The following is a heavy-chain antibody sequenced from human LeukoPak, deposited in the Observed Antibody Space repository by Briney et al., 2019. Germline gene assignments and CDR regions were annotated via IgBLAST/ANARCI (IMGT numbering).Heavy chain of an antibody. D-gene: IGHD3-10*01. CDR3: AREFPPLLWFGETSLWGAFDI. Sequence: PGGSLRLSCAASGFTFSSYGMHWVRQAPGKGLEWVAVISYDGSNKYYADSVKGRFTISRDNSKNTLYLQMNSLRAEDTAVYYCAREFPPLLWFGETSLWGAFDIWGQGTMVTVSS. V-gene: IGHV3-30*03. CDR1: GFTFSSYG. J-gene: IGHJ3*02. CDR2: ISYDGSNK.